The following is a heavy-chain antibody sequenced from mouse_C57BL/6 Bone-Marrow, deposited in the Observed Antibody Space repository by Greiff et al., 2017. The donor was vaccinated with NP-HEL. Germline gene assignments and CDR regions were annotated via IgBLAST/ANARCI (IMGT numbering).Heavy chain of an antibody. Sequence: EVQLQQSGAELVRPGASVKLSCTASGFNIKDDYMHWVKQRPEQGLEWIGWIDPANGDTTYDSKFQGKATITADTSSNTAYLQLSSLTSEDTAVYYCTTPSYYAMDYWGQGTSVTVSS. CDR3: TTPSYYAMDY. V-gene: IGHV14-4*01. CDR2: IDPANGDT. CDR1: GFNIKDDY. J-gene: IGHJ4*01.